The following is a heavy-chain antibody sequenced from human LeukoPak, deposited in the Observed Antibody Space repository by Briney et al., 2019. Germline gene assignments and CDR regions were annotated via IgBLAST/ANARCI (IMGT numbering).Heavy chain of an antibody. Sequence: SETLSLTCTVSGGSISSSSYYWGWIRQPPGKGLEWIGSIYYSGSTYYNPSLKSRVTISVDTSKSQFSLKLSSVTAADTAVYYCARDLYYGSGSYYYYGMDVWGQGTTVTVSS. CDR1: GGSISSSSYY. J-gene: IGHJ6*02. V-gene: IGHV4-39*07. CDR2: IYYSGST. CDR3: ARDLYYGSGSYYYYGMDV. D-gene: IGHD3-10*01.